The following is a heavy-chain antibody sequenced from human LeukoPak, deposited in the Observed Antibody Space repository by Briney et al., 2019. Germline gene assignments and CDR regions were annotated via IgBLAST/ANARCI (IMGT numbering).Heavy chain of an antibody. D-gene: IGHD3-9*01. Sequence: GGSLRLSCAASGFTFSSYAMHWVRQAPGKGLEWVAVISYDGSNKYYADSVKGRFTISRDNSKNTLYLQMNSLRAEDTAVYYCAREYDILTGYSIDYWGQGTLVTVSS. J-gene: IGHJ4*02. CDR3: AREYDILTGYSIDY. CDR1: GFTFSSYA. CDR2: ISYDGSNK. V-gene: IGHV3-30*04.